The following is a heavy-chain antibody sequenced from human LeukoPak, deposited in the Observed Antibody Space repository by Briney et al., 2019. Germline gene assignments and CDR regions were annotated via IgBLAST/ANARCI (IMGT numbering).Heavy chain of an antibody. CDR2: IYPGDSDT. V-gene: IGHV5-51*01. CDR3: ARHVRFGELLWNWFDP. J-gene: IGHJ5*02. Sequence: GESLKISCKGSGYSFPTYWNGWVRQMPGKGLEWMGIIYPGDSDTRYSPSFQGQVTISADKSISTAYLQWNSLKASDTAMYYCARHVRFGELLWNWFDPWGQGTLVTVSS. D-gene: IGHD3-10*01. CDR1: GYSFPTYW.